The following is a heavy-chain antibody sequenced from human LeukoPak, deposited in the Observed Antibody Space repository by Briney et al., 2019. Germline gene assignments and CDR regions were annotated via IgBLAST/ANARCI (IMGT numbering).Heavy chain of an antibody. CDR3: ARGSTARYYYDSSGYYRGAVDY. D-gene: IGHD3-22*01. V-gene: IGHV1-18*01. J-gene: IGHJ4*02. CDR2: ISAYNGNT. CDR1: GYTFTSYG. Sequence: ASVTVSCKASGYTFTSYGISWVRQAPGQGLEWMGWISAYNGNTNYAQKLQGRVTMTTDTSTSTAYMELRSLRSDDTAVYYCARGSTARYYYDSSGYYRGAVDYWGQGTLVTISS.